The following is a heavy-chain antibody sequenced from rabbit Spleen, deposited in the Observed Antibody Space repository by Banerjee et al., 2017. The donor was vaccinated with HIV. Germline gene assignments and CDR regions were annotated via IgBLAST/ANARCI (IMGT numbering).Heavy chain of an antibody. V-gene: IGHV1S45*01. Sequence: QEQLEESGGDLVKPEGSLTLTCTASGFSFSSKYWVLWVRQAPGKGLEWIGYIDLVFGSTYYASWVNGRFTISSHNAQNTLYLQLNSLTAADTATYFCVRGASSSGYYNLWGQGTLVTVS. J-gene: IGHJ4*01. CDR2: IDLVFGST. CDR1: GFSFSSKYW. CDR3: VRGASSSGYYNL. D-gene: IGHD1-1*01.